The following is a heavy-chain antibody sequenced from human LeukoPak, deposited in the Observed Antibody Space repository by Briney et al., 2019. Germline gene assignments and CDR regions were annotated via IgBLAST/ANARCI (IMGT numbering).Heavy chain of an antibody. J-gene: IGHJ5*02. CDR3: AKGRITMVRGVIITDWFDP. Sequence: GGSLRLSCAASGFTFSSYGMRWVRQAPGKGLEWVSRINSDGSSTGYADSVKGRFTISRDNAKNTLYLQMNSLRAEDTAVYYCAKGRITMVRGVIITDWFDPWGQGTLVTVSS. CDR2: INSDGSST. D-gene: IGHD3-10*01. V-gene: IGHV3-74*01. CDR1: GFTFSSYG.